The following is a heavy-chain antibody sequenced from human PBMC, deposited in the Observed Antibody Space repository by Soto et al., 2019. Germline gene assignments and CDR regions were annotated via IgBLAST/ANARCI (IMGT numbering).Heavy chain of an antibody. J-gene: IGHJ6*02. D-gene: IGHD3-10*01. Sequence: PSETLSLTCTVSGGSISSSSYYWGWIRQPPGKGLEWIGSIYYSGSTYYNPSLKSRVTISVDTSKNQLSLKLSSVTAADTAVYYCARLSRRGFPNTFYYGMDVWGQGTTVTVSS. CDR1: GGSISSSSYY. CDR3: ARLSRRGFPNTFYYGMDV. CDR2: IYYSGST. V-gene: IGHV4-39*01.